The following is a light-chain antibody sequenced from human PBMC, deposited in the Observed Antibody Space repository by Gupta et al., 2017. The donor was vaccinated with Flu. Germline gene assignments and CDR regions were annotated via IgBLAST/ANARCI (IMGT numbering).Light chain of an antibody. CDR1: SSKVGNNY. CDR2: ENN. Sequence: NDTTSSSGSSSKVGNNYVSWYQQLSAAAPILLIYENNTRRSVNLERFSGSKSATSATVAITGLQAGDEADYYWAAWDGSLGVVVFGGGTKLTVL. J-gene: IGLJ2*01. CDR3: AAWDGSLGVVV. V-gene: IGLV1-51*01.